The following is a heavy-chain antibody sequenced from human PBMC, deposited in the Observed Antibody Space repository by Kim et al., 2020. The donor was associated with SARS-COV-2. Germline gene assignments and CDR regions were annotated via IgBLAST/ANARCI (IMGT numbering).Heavy chain of an antibody. CDR3: ARDTGESPSLDYGDYVDPRDGGGLPFVI. CDR2: ISSSGSTI. D-gene: IGHD4-17*01. V-gene: IGHV3-11*01. Sequence: GGSLRLSCAASGFTFSDYYMSWIRQAPGKGLEWVSYISSSGSTIYYADSVKGRFTISRDNAKNSLYLQMNSLRAEDTAVNYCARDTGESPSLDYGDYVDPRDGGGLPFVIWGQGTMVTVSS. CDR1: GFTFSDYY. J-gene: IGHJ3*02.